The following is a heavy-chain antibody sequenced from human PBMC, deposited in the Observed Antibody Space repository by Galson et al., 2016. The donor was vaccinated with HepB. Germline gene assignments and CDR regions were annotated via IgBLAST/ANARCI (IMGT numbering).Heavy chain of an antibody. Sequence: SETLSLTCAVYGGSFSGYYWTWIRQPPGKGLEWIGEIHYSGSTNYKSSLQSRVTISVDTSKNQFSLKMSSVTAADTAVYSCARLYSYGVFDYWGQGTLVTVSS. V-gene: IGHV4-34*01. CDR2: IHYSGST. CDR1: GGSFSGYY. J-gene: IGHJ4*02. D-gene: IGHD5-18*01. CDR3: ARLYSYGVFDY.